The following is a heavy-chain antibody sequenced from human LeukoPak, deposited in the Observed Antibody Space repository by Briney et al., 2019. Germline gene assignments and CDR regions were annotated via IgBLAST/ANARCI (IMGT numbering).Heavy chain of an antibody. V-gene: IGHV3-21*01. CDR2: ITPSSTDI. Sequence: GGLLRLSCAASGFTFSVYGMNWVRQAPGKGVEGISSITPSSTDIKYADSVKGRFTVSRDNAKSTLYLQMNSLRAGDTASYSCVIFAKGRGARIGFNPWGQGNLVTVSS. CDR3: VIFAKGRGARIGFNP. J-gene: IGHJ5*02. CDR1: GFTFSVYG. D-gene: IGHD5-24*01.